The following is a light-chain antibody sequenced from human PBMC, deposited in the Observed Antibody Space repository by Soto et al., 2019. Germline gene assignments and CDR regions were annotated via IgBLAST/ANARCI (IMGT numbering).Light chain of an antibody. V-gene: IGKV1-5*03. CDR3: QQYNAYPWT. Sequence: DIQMTQSPSTLSASVGDRVTITCRASQSISSWLAWYQQKPGKAPKLLIYTASTLESGVPSNFSGSGSGTEFSLTISSLQPEDFATYYCQQYNAYPWTFGQGTKVDIK. CDR2: TAS. CDR1: QSISSW. J-gene: IGKJ1*01.